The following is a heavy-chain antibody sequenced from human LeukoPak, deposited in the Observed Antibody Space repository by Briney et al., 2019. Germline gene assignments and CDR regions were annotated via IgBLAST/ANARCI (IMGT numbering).Heavy chain of an antibody. J-gene: IGHJ4*02. Sequence: GGSLRLSCAASGFTFSSYGMHWVRQAPGKGLEWVANIKQDGSDKYYVDSVKGRFTISRDNAKTSLYLQMNSLRAEDTAVYYCARHLSGVTGYTYGRGIDYWGQGTLVTVSS. CDR1: GFTFSSYG. V-gene: IGHV3-7*01. CDR2: IKQDGSDK. CDR3: ARHLSGVTGYTYGRGIDY. D-gene: IGHD5-18*01.